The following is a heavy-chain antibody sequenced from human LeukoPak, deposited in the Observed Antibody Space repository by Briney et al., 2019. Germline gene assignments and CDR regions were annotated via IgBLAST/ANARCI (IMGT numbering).Heavy chain of an antibody. D-gene: IGHD2-2*01. J-gene: IGHJ4*02. CDR2: IYWDDDK. V-gene: IGHV2-5*02. CDR1: GFSLSTSGVG. CDR3: AHYCSSTSCYGLFDY. Sequence: SGPTLVNSTQTLTLTCTFSGFSLSTSGVGVGWIRQPPGKALEWLALIYWDDDKRYSPSLKSRLTITKDTSKNQVVLTMTNMDPVDTATYYCAHYCSSTSCYGLFDYWGQGTLVTVSS.